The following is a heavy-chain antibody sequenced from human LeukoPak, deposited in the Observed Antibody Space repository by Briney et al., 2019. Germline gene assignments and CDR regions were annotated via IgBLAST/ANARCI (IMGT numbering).Heavy chain of an antibody. Sequence: TSETLSLTCAVYGGSFSGYYWSWIRQPPGKGLEWIGEINHSGSTNYNPSLKSRVTISVDTSKNQFSLKLSSVTAADTAVYYCARGVDTAMVFDYWGQGTLVTVSS. CDR2: INHSGST. D-gene: IGHD5-18*01. V-gene: IGHV4-34*01. J-gene: IGHJ4*02. CDR3: ARGVDTAMVFDY. CDR1: GGSFSGYY.